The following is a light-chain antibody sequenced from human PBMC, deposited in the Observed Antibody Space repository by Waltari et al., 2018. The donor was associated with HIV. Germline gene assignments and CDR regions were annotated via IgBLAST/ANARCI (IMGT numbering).Light chain of an antibody. CDR1: QIINNW. V-gene: IGKV1-5*03. CDR3: QQYNSHSYA. J-gene: IGKJ2*01. Sequence: DVQMTQSPSTLSAGVGDKVTITCRVSQIINNWLAWYQQKPGKPPKLLIYKASYLESGVPSRFSGSVSGADFTLIIDGLQPDDFATYYCQQYNSHSYAFGQGTKVDVK. CDR2: KAS.